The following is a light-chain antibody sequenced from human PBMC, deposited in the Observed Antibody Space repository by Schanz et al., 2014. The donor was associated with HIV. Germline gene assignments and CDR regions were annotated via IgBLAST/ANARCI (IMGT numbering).Light chain of an antibody. CDR2: DVS. CDR1: SSDVGSYNY. Sequence: QSALTQPASVSGSPGQSITISCTGTSSDVGSYNYVSWYQQHPGKAPKLMIYDVSNRPSGVSNRLSGSKSGNTASLTISGKQAEDEADYYCSSYTTTSTYVFGAGTKLTVL. V-gene: IGLV2-14*03. CDR3: SSYTTTSTYV. J-gene: IGLJ1*01.